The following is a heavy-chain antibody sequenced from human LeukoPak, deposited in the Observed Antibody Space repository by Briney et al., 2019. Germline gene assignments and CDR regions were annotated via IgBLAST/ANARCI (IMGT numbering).Heavy chain of an antibody. CDR3: ARESGASGDYDFWSGYYNWFDP. D-gene: IGHD3-3*01. Sequence: PSQTLSLTCTVSGGSISSGSYYWSWIRQPAGKGLEWIGRIYTSGSTNYNPSLKSRVTISVDTSKNQFSLKLSSVTAADPAVYYCARESGASGDYDFWSGYYNWFDPWGQGTLVTVSS. CDR1: GGSISSGSYY. CDR2: IYTSGST. V-gene: IGHV4-61*02. J-gene: IGHJ5*02.